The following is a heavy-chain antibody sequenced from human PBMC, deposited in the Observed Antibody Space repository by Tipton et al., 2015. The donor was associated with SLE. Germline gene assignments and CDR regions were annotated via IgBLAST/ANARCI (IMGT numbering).Heavy chain of an antibody. CDR3: ARDSNGSGSLGWFDP. CDR1: GGSISSSSYY. CDR2: IYYSGST. V-gene: IGHV4-39*07. Sequence: TLSLTCTVSGGSISSSSYYWGWIRQPPGKGLEWIESIYYSGSTYYNPSLKSRVTISVDTSKNQFSLKLSSVTAADTAVYYCARDSNGSGSLGWFDPWGQGTLVTVSS. D-gene: IGHD3-10*01. J-gene: IGHJ5*02.